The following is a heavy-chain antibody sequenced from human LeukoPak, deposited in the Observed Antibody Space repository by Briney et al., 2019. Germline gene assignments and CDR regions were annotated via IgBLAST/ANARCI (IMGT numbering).Heavy chain of an antibody. Sequence: PSETLSLTCTVSGGSISSYYWSWIRQPPGTGLEWIGYIYYSGYTNYNPSLKSRVTISVDTSKNEFSLKLSSVTAADTAVYYCARDHSSSSPPKYWGQGTLVTVSS. CDR3: ARDHSSSSPPKY. CDR2: IYYSGYT. V-gene: IGHV4-59*01. D-gene: IGHD6-6*01. CDR1: GGSISSYY. J-gene: IGHJ4*02.